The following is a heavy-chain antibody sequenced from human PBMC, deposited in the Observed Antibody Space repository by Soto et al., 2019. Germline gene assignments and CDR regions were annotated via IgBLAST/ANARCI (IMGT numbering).Heavy chain of an antibody. CDR3: ARDRRFGEFYGMDV. Sequence: QVQLQESGPGLVKPSGTLSLTCAVSGGSISSSNWWSWVRQPPGKGLEWIGEIYHSGSTTYNPSLMRRVTISVEKSRNPFALKGRYVGAADTAVYYWARDRRFGEFYGMDVGGQGRTVTVSS. CDR1: GGSISSSNW. V-gene: IGHV4-4*02. J-gene: IGHJ6*02. D-gene: IGHD3-10*01. CDR2: IYHSGST.